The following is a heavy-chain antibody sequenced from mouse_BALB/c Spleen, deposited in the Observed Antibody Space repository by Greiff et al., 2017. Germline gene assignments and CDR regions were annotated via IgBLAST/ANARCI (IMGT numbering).Heavy chain of an antibody. Sequence: EVMLVESGGGLVKPGGSLKLSCAASGFTFSSYAMSWVRQTPEKRLEWVASISSGGSTYYPDSVKGRFTISRDNARNILYLQMSSLRSEDTAMYYCARGFYYDYRFDYWGQGTTLTVSS. CDR2: ISSGGST. V-gene: IGHV5-6-5*01. D-gene: IGHD2-4*01. J-gene: IGHJ2*01. CDR3: ARGFYYDYRFDY. CDR1: GFTFSSYA.